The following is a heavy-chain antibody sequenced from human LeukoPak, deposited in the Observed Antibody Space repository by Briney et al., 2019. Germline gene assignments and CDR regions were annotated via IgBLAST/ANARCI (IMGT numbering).Heavy chain of an antibody. J-gene: IGHJ6*03. V-gene: IGHV4-59*01. CDR3: ARLQYRYYYMDV. CDR2: IYYSGST. CDR1: GGSISSYY. Sequence: PSETLSLTCTVSGGSISSYYWSWIRQPPGKGLGWIGYIYYSGSTNYNPSLKSRVTISVDTSKNQFSLKLSSVTAADTAVYYCARLQYRYYYMDVWGKGTTVTVSS. D-gene: IGHD4-11*01.